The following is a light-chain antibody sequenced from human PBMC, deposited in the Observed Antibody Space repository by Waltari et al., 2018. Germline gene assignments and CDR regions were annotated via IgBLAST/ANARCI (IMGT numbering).Light chain of an antibody. V-gene: IGLV2-23*02. CDR3: CSYARFYIWV. CDR1: SSDLGSYHH. J-gene: IGLJ3*02. Sequence: QSALTQPASVYGSPAQSITISCTGTSSDLGSYHHVSWYQQHPGKAPKLLISAVAKRPSGVSSRFSGSKSGNTASLTISGLQSDDEAHYYCCSYARFYIWVFGEGTKLTVL. CDR2: AVA.